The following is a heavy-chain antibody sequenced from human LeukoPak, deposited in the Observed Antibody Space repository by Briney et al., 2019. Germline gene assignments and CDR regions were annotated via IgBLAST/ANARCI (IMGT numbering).Heavy chain of an antibody. Sequence: AGGSLRLSCADSGFTFSSYAMSWVRQAPGKGLEWVSAISGSGGSTYYADSVKGRFTISRDNSKNTLYLQMNSLRAEDTAVYYCAKTVRDYGDYYFDYWGQGTLVTVSS. CDR2: ISGSGGST. D-gene: IGHD4-17*01. J-gene: IGHJ4*02. CDR3: AKTVRDYGDYYFDY. CDR1: GFTFSSYA. V-gene: IGHV3-23*01.